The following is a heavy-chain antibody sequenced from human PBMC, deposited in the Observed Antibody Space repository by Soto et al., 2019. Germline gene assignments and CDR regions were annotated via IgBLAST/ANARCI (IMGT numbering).Heavy chain of an antibody. Sequence: SETLSLTCAVSAYSITSGYYWGWIRQPPGKGLEWIASIYHSGRSYYNPSLKSRVTISVDTSKNHFSLKLSSVTAADTAVYYCARGGRYNWNYGWFDPWGQGTLVTVSS. V-gene: IGHV4-38-2*01. D-gene: IGHD1-7*01. CDR2: IYHSGRS. CDR1: AYSITSGYY. CDR3: ARGGRYNWNYGWFDP. J-gene: IGHJ5*02.